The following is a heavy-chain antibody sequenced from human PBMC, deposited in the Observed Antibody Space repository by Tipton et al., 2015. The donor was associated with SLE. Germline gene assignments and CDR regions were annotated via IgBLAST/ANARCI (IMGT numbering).Heavy chain of an antibody. Sequence: SLRLSCAASGLNVSGNYMGWVRQAPGKGLEWVSVIYNGGSTHYADSVKGRFTISRDKSRNTLYLQMNALRDEDTAVYYCARVPSGTFDYWGQGALVTVSS. CDR3: ARVPSGTFDY. CDR1: GLNVSGNY. D-gene: IGHD1-1*01. CDR2: IYNGGST. J-gene: IGHJ4*02. V-gene: IGHV3-53*05.